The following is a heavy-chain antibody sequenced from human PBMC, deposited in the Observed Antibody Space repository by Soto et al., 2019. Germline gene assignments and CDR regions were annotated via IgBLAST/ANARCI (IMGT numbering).Heavy chain of an antibody. CDR2: IRSKANSYAT. Sequence: GSLSLSCAASGFTFSGSAMHWVRQASGKGLEWVGRIRSKANSYATAYAASVKGRFTISRDDSKNTAYLQMNSLKTEDTAVYYCTVGYCSGGSCLPLVFGGQGTLVTVSS. J-gene: IGHJ4*02. CDR1: GFTFSGSA. D-gene: IGHD2-15*01. CDR3: TVGYCSGGSCLPLVF. V-gene: IGHV3-73*01.